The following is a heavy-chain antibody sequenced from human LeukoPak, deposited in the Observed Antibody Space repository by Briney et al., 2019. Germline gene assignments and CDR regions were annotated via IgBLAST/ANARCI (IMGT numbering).Heavy chain of an antibody. J-gene: IGHJ4*02. Sequence: PSETLSLTCTVSGGSISSYYWSWIRQPPGKGLEWIGYIYYSGSTNYNPSLKSRVTISVDTSKNQFSLKLSSVTAADTAVYYCARYVWGSYPTFKDHWGQGTLVTVS. CDR3: ARYVWGSYPTFKDH. CDR2: IYYSGST. V-gene: IGHV4-59*01. D-gene: IGHD3-16*02. CDR1: GGSISSYY.